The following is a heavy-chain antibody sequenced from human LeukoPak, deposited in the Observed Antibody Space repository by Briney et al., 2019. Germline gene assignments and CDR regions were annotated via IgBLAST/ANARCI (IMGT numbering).Heavy chain of an antibody. CDR3: ARGSGLFALPDY. V-gene: IGHV4-34*01. D-gene: IGHD2-21*01. CDR2: INHSGST. Sequence: KPSETLSLTCAVYGGSFSGYYWSWIRQPPGKWLEWIGEINHSGSTNYNPSLKSRVTISVDTSKNQFSLKLSSVTAADTAVYYCARGSGLFALPDYWGQGTLVTVSS. CDR1: GGSFSGYY. J-gene: IGHJ4*02.